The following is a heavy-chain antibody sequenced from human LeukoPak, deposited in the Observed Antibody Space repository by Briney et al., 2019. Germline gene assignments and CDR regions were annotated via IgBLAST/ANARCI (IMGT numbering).Heavy chain of an antibody. Sequence: ASVKVSCKASGYTFTSYAMHWVRQAPGQRLEWMGWINAGNGNTKYSQKFQGRVTMTEDTSTDTAYMELSSLRSEDTAVYYCATAHSSGSYPPDYWGQGTLVTVSS. J-gene: IGHJ4*02. CDR1: GYTFTSYA. V-gene: IGHV1-3*01. CDR3: ATAHSSGSYPPDY. CDR2: INAGNGNT. D-gene: IGHD1-26*01.